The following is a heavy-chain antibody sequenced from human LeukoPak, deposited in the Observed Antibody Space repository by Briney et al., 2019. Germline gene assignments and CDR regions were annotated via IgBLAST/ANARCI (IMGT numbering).Heavy chain of an antibody. Sequence: GGSLRLSCAASGFTFSSYWMHWVRQAPGKGLEWVSAISGSGDSAYYADSVKGRFTISRDNSQNTLYLQMNSLRAEDTAVYYCAKDRRGCTSTSCYYRFDYWGQGTLVTVSS. D-gene: IGHD2-2*01. CDR3: AKDRRGCTSTSCYYRFDY. CDR1: GFTFSSYW. CDR2: ISGSGDSA. V-gene: IGHV3-23*01. J-gene: IGHJ4*02.